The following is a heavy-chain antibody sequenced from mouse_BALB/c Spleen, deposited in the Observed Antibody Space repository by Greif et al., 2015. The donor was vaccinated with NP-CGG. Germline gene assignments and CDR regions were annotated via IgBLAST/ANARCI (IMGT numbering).Heavy chain of an antibody. V-gene: IGHV14-3*02. CDR3: ARNWFAY. CDR1: GFNIKDTY. CDR2: IDPANGNT. Sequence: EVQRVESGAELVKPGASVKLSCTASGFNIKDTYMHWVKQRPEQGLEWIGRIDPANGNTKYDPKFQGKATITADTSSNTAYLQLSSLTSEDTAVYYCARNWFAYWGQGTLVTVSA. J-gene: IGHJ3*01.